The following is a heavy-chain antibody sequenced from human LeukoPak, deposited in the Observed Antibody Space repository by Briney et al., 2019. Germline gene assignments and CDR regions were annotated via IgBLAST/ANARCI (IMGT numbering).Heavy chain of an antibody. CDR3: ARVRPGHYFGY. Sequence: QSGGSLRLSCTASGFTFSIYWMSWVRQAPGKGLEWVASIKEDGSEEHYVDSVKGRFTISRDNARNSVHVQMNSLRAEDTALYFWARVRPGHYFGYWGQGALVTVSS. CDR2: IKEDGSEE. D-gene: IGHD6-6*01. CDR1: GFTFSIYW. J-gene: IGHJ4*02. V-gene: IGHV3-7*01.